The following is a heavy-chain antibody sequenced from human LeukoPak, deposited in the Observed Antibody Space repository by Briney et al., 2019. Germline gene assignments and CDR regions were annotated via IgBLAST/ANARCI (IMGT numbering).Heavy chain of an antibody. CDR1: GYTFTGYY. Sequence: GASVKVSCKASGYTFTGYYMHWVRQAPGQGLEWMGWINSKSGGTNYAQKFQGRITMTRDTSISTAYMELNRLRSDDTAVYYCARDRDYGSGIFDYWGQGTLVTVSS. CDR2: INSKSGGT. V-gene: IGHV1-2*02. J-gene: IGHJ4*02. D-gene: IGHD3-10*01. CDR3: ARDRDYGSGIFDY.